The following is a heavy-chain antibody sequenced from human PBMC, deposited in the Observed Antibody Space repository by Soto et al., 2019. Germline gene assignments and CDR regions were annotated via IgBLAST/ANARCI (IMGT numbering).Heavy chain of an antibody. D-gene: IGHD3-9*01. J-gene: IGHJ4*02. CDR3: ARDTATNYDILTGPGDY. CDR2: INPNSGGT. CDR1: GYTFTGYY. V-gene: IGHV1-2*02. Sequence: ASVKVSCKASGYTFTGYYMHWVRQAPGQGLEWMGWINPNSGGTNYAQKFQGRVTMTRGTSISTAYMELSRLRSDDTAVYYCARDTATNYDILTGPGDYWGQGTLVTVSS.